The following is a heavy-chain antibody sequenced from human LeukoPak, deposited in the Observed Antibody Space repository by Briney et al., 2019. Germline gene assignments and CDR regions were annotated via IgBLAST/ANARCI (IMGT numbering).Heavy chain of an antibody. CDR1: GYTFTSYD. V-gene: IGHV7-4-1*02. J-gene: IGHJ4*02. CDR2: INTNTGNP. CDR3: AREGPSSIAAAGWDFDY. D-gene: IGHD6-13*01. Sequence: ASVKVSCKASGYTFTSYDINWVRQATGQGLEWMGWINTNTGNPTYAQGFTGRFVFSLDTSVSTAYLQISSLKAEDTAVYYCAREGPSSIAAAGWDFDYWGQGTLVTVSS.